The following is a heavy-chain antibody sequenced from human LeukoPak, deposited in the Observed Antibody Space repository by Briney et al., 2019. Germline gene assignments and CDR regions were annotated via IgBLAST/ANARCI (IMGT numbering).Heavy chain of an antibody. Sequence: GGALRPSCAASGFTLSRYSLQRVRQAPGQGVGWGAVLLYDGRNQYYADSVKGRFNISRDNSKNTLYLQMNSLRAEDTAVYYCARDQSIAAAGTLDYWAQGTLVTVSS. CDR3: ARDQSIAAAGTLDY. D-gene: IGHD6-13*01. J-gene: IGHJ4*02. CDR2: LLYDGRNQ. V-gene: IGHV3-30-3*01. CDR1: GFTLSRYS.